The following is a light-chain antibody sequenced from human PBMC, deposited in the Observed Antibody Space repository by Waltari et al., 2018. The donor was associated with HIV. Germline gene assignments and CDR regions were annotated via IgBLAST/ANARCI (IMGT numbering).Light chain of an antibody. CDR3: QSADSSDTFV. J-gene: IGLJ1*01. CDR1: ALPKQY. Sequence: SYELTQPTSVSVSPGQTARITCSGDALPKQYAYWYQQKPGQAPILVIYKDIERPSGIPERFSGSSSGTTVTLTISGVQAEDEADYYCQSADSSDTFVFGSGTKVTVL. CDR2: KDI. V-gene: IGLV3-25*03.